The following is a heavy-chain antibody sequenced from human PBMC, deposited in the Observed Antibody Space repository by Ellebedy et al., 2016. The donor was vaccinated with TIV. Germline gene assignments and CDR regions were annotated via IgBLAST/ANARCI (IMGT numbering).Heavy chain of an antibody. CDR2: IYYSGST. CDR1: GGSISSYY. D-gene: IGHD2-15*01. J-gene: IGHJ4*02. V-gene: IGHV4-59*08. Sequence: MPSETLSLTCTVSGGSISSYYWSWIRQPPGKGLEWIGYIYYSGSTYYNPSLKSRVTISVDTSKNQFSLKLSSVTAADTAVYYCARHDYCSGGSCYIVGQGGLGYWGQGTLVTVSS. CDR3: ARHDYCSGGSCYIVGQGGLGY.